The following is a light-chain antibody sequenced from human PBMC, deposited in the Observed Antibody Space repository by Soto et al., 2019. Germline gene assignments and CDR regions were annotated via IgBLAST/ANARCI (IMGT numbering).Light chain of an antibody. V-gene: IGKV4-1*01. J-gene: IGKJ2*01. CDR3: QQYYGTPYT. CDR2: WAS. CDR1: QSVLYSSNNKNY. Sequence: DIVMTQSPDSLAVSLGERATINCKSSQSVLYSSNNKNYLAWYQQKPRQPPKLLIYWASTRESVVPDRFSGSGSGTDFNLTISSLQAEDVAVYYCQQYYGTPYTFGQGTKLEIK.